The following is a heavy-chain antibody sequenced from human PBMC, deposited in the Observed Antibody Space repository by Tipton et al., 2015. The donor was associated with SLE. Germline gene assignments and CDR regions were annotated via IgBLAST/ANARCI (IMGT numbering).Heavy chain of an antibody. J-gene: IGHJ4*02. V-gene: IGHV3-9*01. CDR1: GFTFDDYA. Sequence: SLRLSCAASGFTFDDYAMHWVRQAPGKGLEWVSGISWNSGSIGYADSVKGRFTISRDNAKNTLYLQMNSLRVEDTAVYYCARDPKYDYGIDYWGQGTLVSVSS. D-gene: IGHD4-17*01. CDR3: ARDPKYDYGIDY. CDR2: ISWNSGSI.